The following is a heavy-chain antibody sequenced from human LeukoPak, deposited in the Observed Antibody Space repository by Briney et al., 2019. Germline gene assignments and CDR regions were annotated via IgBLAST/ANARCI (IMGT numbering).Heavy chain of an antibody. J-gene: IGHJ5*02. CDR2: IYYSGST. Sequence: PSETLSVTCTVSGGSISSYYWSWIRQPPGKGLEWIGYIYYSGSTNYNPSLKSRVTISVDTSKNQFSLKLSSVTAADTAVYYCARDGSYSNCEFDPWGQGTLVTVSS. CDR3: ARDGSYSNCEFDP. D-gene: IGHD4-11*01. V-gene: IGHV4-59*01. CDR1: GGSISSYY.